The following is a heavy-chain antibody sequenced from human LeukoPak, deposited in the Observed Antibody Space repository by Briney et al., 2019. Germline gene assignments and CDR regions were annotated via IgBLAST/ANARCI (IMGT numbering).Heavy chain of an antibody. CDR1: GFTFSSYG. D-gene: IGHD6-13*01. CDR3: ARDLYSSSWYIYYYYGMDV. J-gene: IGHJ6*02. V-gene: IGHV3-33*01. CDR2: IWYDGSNK. Sequence: GGSLRLSCAASGFTFSSYGMHWVRQAPGKGLEWVAVIWYDGSNKYYADSVKGRFTISRDNSKNTLYLQMNSLRAEDTAVYYCARDLYSSSWYIYYYYGMDVWGQGTTVTVS.